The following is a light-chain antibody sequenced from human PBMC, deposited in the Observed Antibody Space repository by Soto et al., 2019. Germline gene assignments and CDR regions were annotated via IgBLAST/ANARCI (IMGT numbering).Light chain of an antibody. Sequence: DIQMTQSPSSLSASVGDRFTITCQASQDITNYLNWYQQKPGKAPNLLIFTSSNLESGVPSRFSGSGSGTDFTLTISSLETEDFATYYCKQTYTTWKFGQGTKVDIK. V-gene: IGKV1-39*01. CDR2: TSS. CDR1: QDITNY. CDR3: KQTYTTWK. J-gene: IGKJ1*01.